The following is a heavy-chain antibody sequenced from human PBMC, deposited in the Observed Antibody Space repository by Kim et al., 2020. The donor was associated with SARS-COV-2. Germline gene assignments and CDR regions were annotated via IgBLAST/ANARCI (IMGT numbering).Heavy chain of an antibody. D-gene: IGHD1-26*01. CDR3: ARGGSYGDY. CDR2: STR. J-gene: IGHJ4*02. Sequence: STRYNAQCVKGRFPIAGDNARNSLYLQMNSLRAEDTAVYYCARGGSYGDYWGQGTLVTVSS. V-gene: IGHV3-11*04.